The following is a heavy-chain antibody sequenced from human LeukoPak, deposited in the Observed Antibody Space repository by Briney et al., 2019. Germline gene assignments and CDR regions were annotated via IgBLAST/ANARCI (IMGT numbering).Heavy chain of an antibody. Sequence: GGSLRLSCAASGFTFSSYAMSWVRQAPGKGLEWVTAISGSGGSTYYADSVKGRFTISRDNSKNTLYLQMNSLRAEDTAVYYCAKSPVAGTSGDFDYWGQGTLVTVSS. J-gene: IGHJ4*02. V-gene: IGHV3-23*01. D-gene: IGHD6-19*01. CDR1: GFTFSSYA. CDR3: AKSPVAGTSGDFDY. CDR2: ISGSGGST.